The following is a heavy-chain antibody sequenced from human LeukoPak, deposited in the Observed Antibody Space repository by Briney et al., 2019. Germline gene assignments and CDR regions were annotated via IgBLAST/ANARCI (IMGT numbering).Heavy chain of an antibody. CDR1: GFTFSSYG. Sequence: PGGSLRLSCAASGFTFSSYGMHWVRQAPGKGLEWVAFIRYDGSNKYYADSVKGRFTISRDNSKNALYLQMNSLRAEDTAVYYCAKDRGRYCSGGSCYTTHYFDYWGQGTLLTVSS. V-gene: IGHV3-30*02. CDR3: AKDRGRYCSGGSCYTTHYFDY. D-gene: IGHD2-15*01. J-gene: IGHJ4*02. CDR2: IRYDGSNK.